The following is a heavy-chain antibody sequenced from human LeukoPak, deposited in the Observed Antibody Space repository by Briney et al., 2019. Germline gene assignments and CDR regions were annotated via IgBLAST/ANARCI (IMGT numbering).Heavy chain of an antibody. V-gene: IGHV1-69*05. CDR2: IIPIFGTA. CDR1: GGTFSSYA. D-gene: IGHD3-22*01. CDR3: ASHYYDSSGYLPVDY. Sequence: SVKVSCKASGGTFSSYAISWVRQAPGQGLEWMGGIIPIFGTANYAQKFQGRVTITTDESTSTAYMELSSLRSEDTAVYYCASHYYDSSGYLPVDYWGQGTLVTVSS. J-gene: IGHJ4*02.